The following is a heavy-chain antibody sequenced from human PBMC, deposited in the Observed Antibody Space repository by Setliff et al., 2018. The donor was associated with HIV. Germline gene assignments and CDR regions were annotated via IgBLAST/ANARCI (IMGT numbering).Heavy chain of an antibody. J-gene: IGHJ5*02. CDR2: IYTSGST. V-gene: IGHV4-61*09. CDR1: GGSISSGSYY. Sequence: SETLSLTCTVSGGSISSGSYYWSWIRQPAGEGLEWIGHIYTSGSTNYNPSLKSRVTISEDTSKHQFSLKLTSVTAADTAVYYCARSPRLRGGHNWFDPWGQGTLVTVSS. D-gene: IGHD4-17*01. CDR3: ARSPRLRGGHNWFDP.